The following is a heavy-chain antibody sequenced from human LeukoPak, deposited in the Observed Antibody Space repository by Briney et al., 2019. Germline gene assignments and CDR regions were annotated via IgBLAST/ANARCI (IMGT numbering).Heavy chain of an antibody. CDR1: GYTFTSYG. Sequence: ASVKVSCKASGYTFTSYGISWVRQAPGQGLEWMGWISAYNGNTNYAQKLQGRVTMTTDTSTSTAYMELRSLRSEDTAVYYCAASYCSSTSCDPSFLHYWGQGTLVTVSS. V-gene: IGHV1-18*01. CDR3: AASYCSSTSCDPSFLHY. D-gene: IGHD2-2*01. J-gene: IGHJ4*02. CDR2: ISAYNGNT.